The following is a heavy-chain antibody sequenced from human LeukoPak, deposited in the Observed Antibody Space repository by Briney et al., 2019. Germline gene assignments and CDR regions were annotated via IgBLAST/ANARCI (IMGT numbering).Heavy chain of an antibody. Sequence: SETLSLTCTVSVDSISSYYWSWIRQPPGMGLEWIGYIYYSGSTNYNPSLKSRVTISVDTSKNQFSLNLSSVTAADTAVYYCASSRWYNWLGYWGQGTLVTVSS. CDR2: IYYSGST. CDR3: ASSRWYNWLGY. V-gene: IGHV4-59*01. D-gene: IGHD6-13*01. CDR1: VDSISSYY. J-gene: IGHJ4*02.